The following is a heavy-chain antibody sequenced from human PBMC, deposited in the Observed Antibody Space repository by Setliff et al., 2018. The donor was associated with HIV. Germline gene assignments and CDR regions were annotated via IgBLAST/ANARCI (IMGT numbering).Heavy chain of an antibody. CDR2: IKTKTQRGTT. V-gene: IGHV3-15*01. CDR3: VTGVGTSSVDY. CDR1: GFTFSNSW. D-gene: IGHD3-22*01. J-gene: IGHJ4*02. Sequence: PGGSLRLSCAASGFTFSNSWMTWVRQAPGKGLEWVGRIKTKTQRGTTDYAAPAKGRFIISRDDSKNTLYLQMNSLRSDDTAVYYCVTGVGTSSVDYWGQGTMVTVSS.